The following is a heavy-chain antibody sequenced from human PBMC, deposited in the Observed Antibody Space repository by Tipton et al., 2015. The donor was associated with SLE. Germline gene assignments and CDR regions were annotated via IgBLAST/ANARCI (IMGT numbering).Heavy chain of an antibody. CDR1: GGSISNSSYY. CDR3: ARDLSYYYDSSGPVGFDI. D-gene: IGHD3-22*01. V-gene: IGHV4-39*07. CDR2: IYYSGST. J-gene: IGHJ3*02. Sequence: TLSLTCTVSGGSISNSSYYWGWIRQPPGKGLEWIGSIYYSGSTYYNPSLKSRVTISVDTSKNQFSLKLSSVTAADTAVYYCARDLSYYYDSSGPVGFDIWGQGTMVTVSS.